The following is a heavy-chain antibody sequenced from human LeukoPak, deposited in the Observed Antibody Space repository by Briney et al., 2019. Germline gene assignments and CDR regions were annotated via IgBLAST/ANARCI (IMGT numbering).Heavy chain of an antibody. V-gene: IGHV4-39*07. CDR3: ARVHNVLVTAPLGEPGGFFDQ. Sequence: PSETLSLTCTVSGGSISSGSFYWGWIRQPPGKGLEWIGSIYYRGSTFYNPSLPSRVTMSVDTPKNQLSLNLTSVISADTAVYYCARVHNVLVTAPLGEPGGFFDQWGQGTWVTVSS. J-gene: IGHJ4*02. D-gene: IGHD2-21*02. CDR2: IYYRGST. CDR1: GGSISSGSFY.